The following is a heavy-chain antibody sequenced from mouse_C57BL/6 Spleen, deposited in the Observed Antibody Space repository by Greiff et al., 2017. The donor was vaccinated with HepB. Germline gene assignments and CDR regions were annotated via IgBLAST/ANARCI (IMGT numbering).Heavy chain of an antibody. Sequence: EVKLMESGGGLVQPKGSLKLSCAASGFTFNTYAMHWVRQAPGKGLEWVARIRSKSSNYATYYADSVKDRFTISRDDSQSMLYLQMNNLKTEDTAMYYCVREDYGSSYVGTWWYFDVWGTGTTVTVSS. V-gene: IGHV10-3*01. J-gene: IGHJ1*03. CDR2: IRSKSSNYAT. D-gene: IGHD1-1*01. CDR1: GFTFNTYA. CDR3: VREDYGSSYVGTWWYFDV.